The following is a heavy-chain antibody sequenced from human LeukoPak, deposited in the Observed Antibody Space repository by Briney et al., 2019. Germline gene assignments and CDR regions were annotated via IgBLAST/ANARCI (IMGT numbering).Heavy chain of an antibody. CDR3: ARGSAPRRYYYDSSGYYYVWYFDL. V-gene: IGHV4-34*01. J-gene: IGHJ2*01. CDR2: INHSGNT. D-gene: IGHD3-22*01. Sequence: SETLSLTCAVYGGSFSGYYWSWIRQPPGKGLEWIGEINHSGNTNYNPSLKSRVTISVDTSKNQFSLKLSSVTAADTAVYYCARGSAPRRYYYDSSGYYYVWYFDLWGRGTLVTVSS. CDR1: GGSFSGYY.